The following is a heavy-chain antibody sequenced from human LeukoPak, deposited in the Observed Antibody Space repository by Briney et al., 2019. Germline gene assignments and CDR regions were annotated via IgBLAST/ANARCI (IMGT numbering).Heavy chain of an antibody. CDR1: GFTFSSYT. Sequence: GGSLRLSCAASGFTFSSYTMNWVRQAPGKGLEWVSSISSSSSYIYYADSVKGRFTISRDNAKNSLYLQMNSLRAEDTAVYYCAKDRGSLVVDYWGQGTLVTVSS. V-gene: IGHV3-21*01. CDR2: ISSSSSYI. D-gene: IGHD1-26*01. J-gene: IGHJ4*02. CDR3: AKDRGSLVVDY.